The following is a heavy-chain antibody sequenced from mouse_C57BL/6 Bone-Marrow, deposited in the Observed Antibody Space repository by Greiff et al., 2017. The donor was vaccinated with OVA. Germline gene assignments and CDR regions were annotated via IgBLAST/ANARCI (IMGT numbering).Heavy chain of an antibody. D-gene: IGHD3-2*02. V-gene: IGHV5-17*01. CDR3: ARRAQAYYFDY. CDR1: GFTFSDYG. Sequence: EVKLVESGGGLVKPGGSLKLSCAASGFTFSDYGMHWVRQAPEKGLEWVAYISSGSSTIYYADTVKGRFTISRDNAKNTLFLQMNNLRSEDTAKYYSARRAQAYYFDYWGQGTTLTVSS. CDR2: ISSGSSTI. J-gene: IGHJ2*01.